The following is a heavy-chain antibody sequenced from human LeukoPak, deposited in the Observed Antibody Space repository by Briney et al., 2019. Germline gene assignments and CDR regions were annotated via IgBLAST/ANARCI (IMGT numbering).Heavy chain of an antibody. CDR1: GGSISSSSYY. Sequence: QSSETLSLTCTVSGGSISSSSYYWGWIRQPPGKGLEWIGSIYYSGSTYYNPSLKSRVTISVDTSKNQFSLKLSSVTAADTAVYYCARDEKYYYDSSGYEEYFQHWGQGTLVTVSS. D-gene: IGHD3-22*01. CDR2: IYYSGST. CDR3: ARDEKYYYDSSGYEEYFQH. V-gene: IGHV4-39*07. J-gene: IGHJ1*01.